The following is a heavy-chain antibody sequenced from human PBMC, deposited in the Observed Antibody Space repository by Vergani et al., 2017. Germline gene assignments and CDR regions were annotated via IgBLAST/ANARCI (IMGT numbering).Heavy chain of an antibody. D-gene: IGHD6-13*01. CDR1: GGSISSYY. CDR2: IYYSGST. CDR3: ARVGIAAADPLSEENWYFDL. V-gene: IGHV4-59*01. J-gene: IGHJ2*01. Sequence: QVQLQESGPGLVKPSESLSLTCTVSGGSISSYYWSWIQQPPGKGLEWIGYIYYSGSTNYNPSLKSRVTISVDTSKNQFSLKLSSVTAADTAVYYCARVGIAAADPLSEENWYFDLWGRGTLVTVSS.